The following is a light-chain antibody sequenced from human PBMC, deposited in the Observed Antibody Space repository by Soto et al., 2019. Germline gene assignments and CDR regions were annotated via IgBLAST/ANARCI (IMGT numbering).Light chain of an antibody. V-gene: IGLV2-8*01. CDR1: KNAVSVYAS. CDR2: EVL. Sequence: QSVLAQPASVPGSPGQSVTISCTGSKNAVSVYASVSSYHHHTRKTPLLIIYEVLQRPSVVPDRFSGAKSGNTASLTLSGLQAADVADYSCMSYAGSNTYVFGSGTKFTFL. CDR3: MSYAGSNTYV. J-gene: IGLJ1*01.